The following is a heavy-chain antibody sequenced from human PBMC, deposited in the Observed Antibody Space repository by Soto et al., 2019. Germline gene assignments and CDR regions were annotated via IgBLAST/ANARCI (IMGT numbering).Heavy chain of an antibody. Sequence: EVQLLESGGGLVQPGGSLRLSCAASGFTFSSYTMSWVRQAPGKGLEWVSAISGSGGSTYYADSVKGRFTISRDNSKNTVYLQMSSLRAEDTAVYYCAKSWYSGYDPRPLNYYYYGMEVWGQGTTVTVSS. CDR3: AKSWYSGYDPRPLNYYYYGMEV. D-gene: IGHD5-12*01. V-gene: IGHV3-23*01. CDR2: ISGSGGST. J-gene: IGHJ6*02. CDR1: GFTFSSYT.